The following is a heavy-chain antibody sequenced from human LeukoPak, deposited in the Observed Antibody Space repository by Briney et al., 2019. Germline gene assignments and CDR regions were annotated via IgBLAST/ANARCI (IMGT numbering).Heavy chain of an antibody. CDR1: GYTFTSYG. J-gene: IGHJ3*02. Sequence: GASVTVSCKASGYTFTSYGISWVRQAPGQGLEWMGWISACNGNTNYAQKLQGRVTMTTDTSTSTAYMELRSLRSDDTAVYYCARDIYDSSGYYYSDDAFDIWGQGTMVTV. CDR3: ARDIYDSSGYYYSDDAFDI. CDR2: ISACNGNT. V-gene: IGHV1-18*01. D-gene: IGHD3-22*01.